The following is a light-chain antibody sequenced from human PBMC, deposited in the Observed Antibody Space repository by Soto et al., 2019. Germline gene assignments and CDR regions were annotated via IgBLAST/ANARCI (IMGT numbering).Light chain of an antibody. CDR1: QSISSSC. J-gene: IGKJ1*01. Sequence: PGERATLSCRASQSISSSCLAWYQQKPGQAPRLLIYGASSRATGIPDRFSGSGSGTDFTLTISRLEPEDFAVYYCQQFDSSWTFGQGTKVEIK. CDR2: GAS. CDR3: QQFDSSWT. V-gene: IGKV3-20*01.